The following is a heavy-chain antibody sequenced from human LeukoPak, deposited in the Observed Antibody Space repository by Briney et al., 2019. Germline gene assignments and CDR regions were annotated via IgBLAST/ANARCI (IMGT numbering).Heavy chain of an antibody. Sequence: GGSLRLSXAASGFTFDDYAMHWVGQAPGKGLEWVSLISWDGGSTYYADSVKGRFAISRDNSKNSLYLQMNSLRAEDTALYYCEKAGYYGSGSPFGYWGQGTLVTVSS. J-gene: IGHJ4*02. CDR2: ISWDGGST. CDR1: GFTFDDYA. V-gene: IGHV3-43D*03. CDR3: EKAGYYGSGSPFGY. D-gene: IGHD3-10*01.